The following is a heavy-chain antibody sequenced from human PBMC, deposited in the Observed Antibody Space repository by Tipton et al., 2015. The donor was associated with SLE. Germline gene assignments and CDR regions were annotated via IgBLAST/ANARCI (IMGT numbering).Heavy chain of an antibody. CDR2: INHSGST. CDR1: GGSISSYY. Sequence: TLSLTCTVSGGSISSYYWSWIRQPPGKGLEWIGEINHSGSTNYNPSLKSRVTISVDTSKNQFSLKLSSVTAADTAVYYCARGTYYDFWSGYYQYFDYWGQGTLVTVSS. V-gene: IGHV4-34*01. J-gene: IGHJ4*02. CDR3: ARGTYYDFWSGYYQYFDY. D-gene: IGHD3-3*01.